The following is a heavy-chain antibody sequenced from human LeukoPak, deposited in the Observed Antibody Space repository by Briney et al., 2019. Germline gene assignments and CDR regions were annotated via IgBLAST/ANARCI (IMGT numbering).Heavy chain of an antibody. J-gene: IGHJ4*02. D-gene: IGHD2/OR15-2a*01. V-gene: IGHV3-74*01. Sequence: GGSLRLSCAASGFTFTSRWMHWVRQDSGRGQVWVSRISNDGSATSYADSVKGRFTISRDNAKNTLYLQMNSLRVEDTALYYCARDLHSIDYWGQGTLVTVSS. CDR2: ISNDGSAT. CDR3: ARDLHSIDY. CDR1: GFTFTSRW.